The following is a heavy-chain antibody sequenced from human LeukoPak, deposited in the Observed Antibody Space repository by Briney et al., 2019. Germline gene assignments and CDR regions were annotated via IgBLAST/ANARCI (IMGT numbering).Heavy chain of an antibody. CDR2: IYSGGST. CDR3: ARDSATSKLPLVYYYYMDV. V-gene: IGHV3-66*01. Sequence: PGGSLRLSCAASGFTVSSNYMSWVRQAPGKGLEWVSVIYSGGSTYYPESVKGRFTISRDNSKNTLYLQMNSLRAEVTAVYYCARDSATSKLPLVYYYYMDVWGKGTTVTVSS. D-gene: IGHD2-2*01. J-gene: IGHJ6*03. CDR1: GFTVSSNY.